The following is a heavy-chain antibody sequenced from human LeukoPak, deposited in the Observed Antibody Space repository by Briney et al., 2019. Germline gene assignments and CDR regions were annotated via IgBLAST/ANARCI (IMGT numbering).Heavy chain of an antibody. V-gene: IGHV4-39*07. D-gene: IGHD2-2*01. J-gene: IGHJ6*03. CDR2: ISYSGST. CDR1: GGSISSSTFY. CDR3: ARDGVVVVPAAKAYYYYYMDV. Sequence: SETLSLTCTVSGGSISSSTFYWGWIRQPPGKGLEWIGIISYSGSTYYNPSLKSRVTISVDTSKNQFSLKLSSVTAADTAVYYCARDGVVVVPAAKAYYYYYMDVWGKGTTVTVSS.